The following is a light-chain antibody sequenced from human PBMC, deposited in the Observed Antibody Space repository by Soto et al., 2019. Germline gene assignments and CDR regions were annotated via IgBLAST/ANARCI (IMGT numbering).Light chain of an antibody. CDR2: GAS. V-gene: IGKV3-20*01. Sequence: EIVLTQSPGTLSLSPGERATLSCRASQSVSSSYLAWYQQKPGQAPRLLIYGASSRATGIPDRFSGSGSGTDFTLTISRLEPEDFATYYCQQSFITPPLTFGGGTKVEMK. CDR1: QSVSSSY. CDR3: QQSFITPPLT. J-gene: IGKJ4*01.